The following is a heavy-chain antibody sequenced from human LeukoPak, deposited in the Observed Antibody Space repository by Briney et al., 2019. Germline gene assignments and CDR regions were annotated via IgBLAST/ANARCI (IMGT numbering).Heavy chain of an antibody. CDR3: ASGILGYDSSGYYRVY. CDR1: GGTFSGYA. V-gene: IGHV1-69*05. J-gene: IGHJ4*02. CDR2: IIPIFGTA. D-gene: IGHD3-22*01. Sequence: SVKVSCKASGGTFSGYAISWVRQAPGQGLEWMGGIIPIFGTANYAQKFQGRVTITTDESTSTAYLELSSLRSEDTAVYYCASGILGYDSSGYYRVYWGQGTLVTVSS.